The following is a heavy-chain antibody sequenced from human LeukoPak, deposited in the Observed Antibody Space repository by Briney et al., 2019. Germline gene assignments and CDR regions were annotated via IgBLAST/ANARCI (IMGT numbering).Heavy chain of an antibody. CDR1: GYSISSGYY. V-gene: IGHV4-38-2*02. CDR2: IYHSGST. J-gene: IGHJ4*02. CDR3: ARDQDDYVWGSPNGLKY. D-gene: IGHD3-16*01. Sequence: SETLSLTCAVSGYSISSGYYWGWIRQPPGKGLGWIGSIYHSGSTYYNPSLKSRVTISVDTSKNQFSLKQSSVTAADTAVYYCARDQDDYVWGSPNGLKYWGQGTLVTVSS.